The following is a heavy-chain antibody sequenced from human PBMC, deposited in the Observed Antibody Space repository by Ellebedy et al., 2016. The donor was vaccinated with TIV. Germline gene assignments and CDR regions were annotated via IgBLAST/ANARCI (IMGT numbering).Heavy chain of an antibody. V-gene: IGHV4-59*01. D-gene: IGHD6-19*01. CDR1: GGSISSYY. J-gene: IGHJ4*02. CDR3: ASLGSGWLFDY. Sequence: MPSETLSLTCTVSGGSISSYYWSWIRQPPGKGLEWIGYIYYSGSTNYSPSLKSRVTISVDTSKNQFSLKLSSVTAADTAVYYCASLGSGWLFDYWGQGTLVTVSS. CDR2: IYYSGST.